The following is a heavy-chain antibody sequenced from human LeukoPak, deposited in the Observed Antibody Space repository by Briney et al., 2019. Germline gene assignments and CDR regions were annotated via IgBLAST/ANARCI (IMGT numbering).Heavy chain of an antibody. CDR2: INPNSGGT. J-gene: IGHJ6*03. Sequence: ASVKVSCKASGYTFTGYYMHSARQAPGQGLEWMGWINPNSGGTNYAQKFQGRVTMTRDTSISTAYMELSRLRSDDTAVYYCARGVSGSYYYYYMDVWGKGTTVTVSS. D-gene: IGHD1-26*01. V-gene: IGHV1-2*02. CDR3: ARGVSGSYYYYYMDV. CDR1: GYTFTGYY.